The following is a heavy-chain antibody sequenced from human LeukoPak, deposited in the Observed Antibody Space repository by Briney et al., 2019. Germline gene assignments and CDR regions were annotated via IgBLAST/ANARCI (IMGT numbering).Heavy chain of an antibody. CDR2: INSDGSST. J-gene: IGHJ4*02. CDR3: AREGFYGDYGY. CDR1: GFTISSYW. Sequence: GGSLRLSCAASGFTISSYWMHWVRQAPGKGLVWVSRINSDGSSTSYADSVKGRFSISRDNAKNTLYLQMNSLRAEDTAVYYCAREGFYGDYGYWGQGTLVTVSS. D-gene: IGHD4-17*01. V-gene: IGHV3-74*01.